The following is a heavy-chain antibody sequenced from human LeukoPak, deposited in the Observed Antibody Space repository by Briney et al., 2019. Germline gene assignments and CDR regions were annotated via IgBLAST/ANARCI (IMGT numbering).Heavy chain of an antibody. D-gene: IGHD3-10*01. CDR1: GFTFSDYY. Sequence: RSGGSLRLSCAASGFTFSDYYMSWIRRAPGKGLEWVSYISSSGSTIYYADSVKGRFTISRDNAKNSLYLQMNSLRAEDTAVYYCASREHYYGSGSLFDYWGQGTLVTVSS. V-gene: IGHV3-11*01. J-gene: IGHJ4*02. CDR3: ASREHYYGSGSLFDY. CDR2: ISSSGSTI.